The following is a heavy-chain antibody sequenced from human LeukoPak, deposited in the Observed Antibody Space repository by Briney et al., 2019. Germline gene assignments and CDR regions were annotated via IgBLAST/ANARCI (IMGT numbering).Heavy chain of an antibody. CDR1: GFTFSSYE. J-gene: IGHJ2*01. CDR3: ARDWDPTMMDRNWYFDL. D-gene: IGHD3-22*01. V-gene: IGHV3-21*01. CDR2: ISSSSSYI. Sequence: GGSLRLSCAASGFTFSSYEMNWVRQAPGKGLEWVSSISSSSSYIYYADSVKGRFTISRDNAKNSLYLQMNSLRAEDTAVYYCARDWDPTMMDRNWYFDLWGRGTLVTVSS.